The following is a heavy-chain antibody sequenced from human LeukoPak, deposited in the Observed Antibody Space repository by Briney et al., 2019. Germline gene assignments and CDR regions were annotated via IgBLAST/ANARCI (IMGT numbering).Heavy chain of an antibody. CDR3: ARDYDTSGSYFDFFDY. J-gene: IGHJ4*02. V-gene: IGHV3-30-3*01. CDR2: ISYDGSKR. D-gene: IGHD3-22*01. Sequence: GGSLRLSCAASGFTFSTYAVHWVRQAPGKGLEWVAVISYDGSKRYYADSVEGRFTISRDNSKNALLQMNSLRAEDTAVYYCARDYDTSGSYFDFFDYWGQGTLVTVSS. CDR1: GFTFSTYA.